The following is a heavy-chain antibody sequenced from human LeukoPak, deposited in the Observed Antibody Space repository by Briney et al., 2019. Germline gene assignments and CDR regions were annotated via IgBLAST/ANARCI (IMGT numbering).Heavy chain of an antibody. D-gene: IGHD6-19*01. V-gene: IGHV1-58*02. CDR1: GFTFTSSA. CDR3: AKASRLYYGMDV. Sequence: SVKVSCKASGFTFTSSAMRWVRQARGQRLEWIGWIVVGSGNTNYAQKFQERVTITRDMSTSTAYMELSSLRSEDTALYYCAKASRLYYGMDVWGQGTTVTVSS. CDR2: IVVGSGNT. J-gene: IGHJ6*02.